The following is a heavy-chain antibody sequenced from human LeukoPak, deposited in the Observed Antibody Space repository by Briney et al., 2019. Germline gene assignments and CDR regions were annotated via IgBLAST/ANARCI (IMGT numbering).Heavy chain of an antibody. CDR1: GFTFGDYA. CDR3: ARVASSWYQYYFDY. V-gene: IGHV3-49*03. Sequence: GRSLRLSCTASGFTFGDYAMSWFRQAPGKGLEWVGFIRSKAYGGTTEYAASVKGRFTISRDNAKNSLYLQMNSLRAEDTAVYYCARVASSWYQYYFDYWGQGTLVTVSS. CDR2: IRSKAYGGTT. J-gene: IGHJ4*02. D-gene: IGHD6-13*01.